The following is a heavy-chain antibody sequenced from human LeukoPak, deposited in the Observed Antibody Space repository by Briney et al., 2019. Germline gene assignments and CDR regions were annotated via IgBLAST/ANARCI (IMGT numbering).Heavy chain of an antibody. CDR1: GFAFSSYA. D-gene: IGHD5-24*01. CDR3: AKVGRDGYNYGY. CDR2: ISGSGGST. V-gene: IGHV3-23*01. J-gene: IGHJ4*02. Sequence: GGSLRLSCAASGFAFSSYAMSWVRQAPGKGLEWVSAISGSGGSTYYADSVKGRFTISRDNSKNTLYLQMNSLRAEDTAVYYCAKVGRDGYNYGYWGQGTLVTVSS.